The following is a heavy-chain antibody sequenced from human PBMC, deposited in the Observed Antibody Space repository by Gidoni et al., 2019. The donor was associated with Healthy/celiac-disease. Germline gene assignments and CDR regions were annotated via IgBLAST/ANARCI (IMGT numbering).Heavy chain of an antibody. V-gene: IGHV4-34*01. J-gene: IGHJ6*02. Sequence: QVQLQQWGAGLLKPSETLSLTCAVYGGSFSGYSWSWIRQPPGKGLEWIGEINHSGSTNYNPSLKSRVTISVDTSKNQFSLKLSSVTAADTAVYYCARDPLYGMDVWGQGTTVTVSS. CDR1: GGSFSGYS. CDR2: INHSGST. CDR3: ARDPLYGMDV.